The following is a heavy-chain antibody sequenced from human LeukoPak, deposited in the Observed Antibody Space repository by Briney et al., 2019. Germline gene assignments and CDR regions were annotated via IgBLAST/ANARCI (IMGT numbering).Heavy chain of an antibody. Sequence: GGSLRLSCAASGFTFSSYAMHWVRQAPGKGLDYVSAISSGGSTYYANSVKGRFSISRDNSRNTLYLQMGSLRPEDMAVYYCARVGGALYSSSWFYFDYWGQGTLVTVSS. CDR3: ARVGGALYSSSWFYFDY. J-gene: IGHJ4*02. CDR2: ISSGGST. D-gene: IGHD6-13*01. CDR1: GFTFSSYA. V-gene: IGHV3-64*01.